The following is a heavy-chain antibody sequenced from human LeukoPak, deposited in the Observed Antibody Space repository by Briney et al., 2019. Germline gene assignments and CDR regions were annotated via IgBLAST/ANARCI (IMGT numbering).Heavy chain of an antibody. J-gene: IGHJ5*02. CDR1: GFTFNSYW. CDR3: ARGYGDWFDP. V-gene: IGHV3-74*01. Sequence: GRSLRLSCAASGFTFNSYWMNWVRQAPGKGLVWVSRINSDESRTAYADSVKGRFSISRDNAKNTLYLQMNGLRAEDTAVYYCARGYGDWFDPWGQGTLVTVSS. CDR2: INSDESRT. D-gene: IGHD3-10*01.